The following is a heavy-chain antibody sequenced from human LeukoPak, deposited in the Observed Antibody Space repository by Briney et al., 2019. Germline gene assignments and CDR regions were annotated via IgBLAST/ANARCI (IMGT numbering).Heavy chain of an antibody. CDR1: GLTFSSYW. Sequence: GGSLRLSCAASGLTFSSYWMHWVRQAPGKGLVWVSRINSDGSSTSYADSVKGRFTISRDNAKNTLYLQMDSLRAEDTAVYYCARRSSGSPPYYFGYWGQGTLVTVSS. CDR2: INSDGSST. CDR3: ARRSSGSPPYYFGY. J-gene: IGHJ4*02. D-gene: IGHD1-26*01. V-gene: IGHV3-74*01.